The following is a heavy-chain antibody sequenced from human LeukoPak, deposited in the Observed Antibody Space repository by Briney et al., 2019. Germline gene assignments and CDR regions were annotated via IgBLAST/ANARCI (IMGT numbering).Heavy chain of an antibody. Sequence: GGSLRLSCAASGFTFSSYSMNWVRQAPRKGLEWVSSISSSSSYIYYADSVKGRFTISRDNAKNSLYLQMNSLRAEDTAVYYCARDFLYRGYYAPIDYWGQGTLVTVSS. CDR1: GFTFSSYS. V-gene: IGHV3-21*01. J-gene: IGHJ4*02. CDR3: ARDFLYRGYYAPIDY. CDR2: ISSSSSYI. D-gene: IGHD3-22*01.